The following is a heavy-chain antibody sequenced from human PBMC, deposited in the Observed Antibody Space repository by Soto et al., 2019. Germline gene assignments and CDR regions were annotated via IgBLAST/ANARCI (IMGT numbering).Heavy chain of an antibody. J-gene: IGHJ3*02. CDR1: GGSISSYY. CDR2: IYYSGST. V-gene: IGHV4-59*01. D-gene: IGHD5-18*01. Sequence: SETLSLTXTVSGGSISSYYWSWIRQPPGKGLEWIGYIYYSGSTNYNPSLKSRVTISVDTSKNQFSLKLSSVTAADTAVYYCARDKGYSYGFYDAFDIWGQGTMVTVSS. CDR3: ARDKGYSYGFYDAFDI.